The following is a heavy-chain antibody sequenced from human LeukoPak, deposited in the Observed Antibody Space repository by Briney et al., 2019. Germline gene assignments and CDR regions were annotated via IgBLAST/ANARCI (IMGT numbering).Heavy chain of an antibody. CDR3: AKGLYDSSGSDY. Sequence: PGGCLRLSCAASGFTFSSYGMHWVRQAPGKGLEWVAVISYDGSNKYYADSVKGRFTISRDNSKNTLYLQMNSLRAEDTAVYYCAKGLYDSSGSDYWGQGTLVTVSS. D-gene: IGHD3-22*01. CDR2: ISYDGSNK. CDR1: GFTFSSYG. J-gene: IGHJ4*02. V-gene: IGHV3-30*18.